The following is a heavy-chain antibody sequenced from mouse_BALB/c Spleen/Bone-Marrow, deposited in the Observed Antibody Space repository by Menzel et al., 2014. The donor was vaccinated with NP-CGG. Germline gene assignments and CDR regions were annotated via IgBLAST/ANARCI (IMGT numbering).Heavy chain of an antibody. CDR1: GFDFSRYW. CDR3: ARPYYRYLYFDY. CDR2: INPDSSTI. D-gene: IGHD2-14*01. Sequence: EVMLVESGGGLVQPGGSLKLSCAASGFDFSRYWMNWVRQAPGKGLERIGEINPDSSTINYTPFLKDKFIISRDNAKNTLYLQMSKVRSEDTALYYCARPYYRYLYFDYWGQGTTLTVSS. V-gene: IGHV4-1*02. J-gene: IGHJ2*01.